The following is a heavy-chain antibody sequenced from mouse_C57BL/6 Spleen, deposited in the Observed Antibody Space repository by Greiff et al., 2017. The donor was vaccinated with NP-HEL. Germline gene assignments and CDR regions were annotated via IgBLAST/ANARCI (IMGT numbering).Heavy chain of an antibody. V-gene: IGHV1-82*01. D-gene: IGHD2-2*01. CDR3: ARGVGYDYAMDY. Sequence: VQLQESGPELVKPGASVKISCKASGYAFSSSWMNWVKQRPGKGLEWIGRIYPGDGDTNYNGKFKGKATLTADKSSSTAYMQLSSLTSEDSAVYFCARGVGYDYAMDYWGQGTSVTVSS. CDR1: GYAFSSSW. J-gene: IGHJ4*01. CDR2: IYPGDGDT.